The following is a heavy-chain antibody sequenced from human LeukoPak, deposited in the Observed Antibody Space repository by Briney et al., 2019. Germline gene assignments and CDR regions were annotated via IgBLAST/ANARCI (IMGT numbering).Heavy chain of an antibody. CDR3: ARYYDFWSGYYTFDY. Sequence: PSETLSLTCTVSGGSISSYYWSWIRQPPGKGLEWIGYIYYSGSTNYNPSLMSRVTISVDTSKNQFSLKLSSVTAADTAVYYCARYYDFWSGYYTFDYWGQGTLVTVSS. V-gene: IGHV4-59*08. D-gene: IGHD3-3*01. CDR2: IYYSGST. J-gene: IGHJ4*02. CDR1: GGSISSYY.